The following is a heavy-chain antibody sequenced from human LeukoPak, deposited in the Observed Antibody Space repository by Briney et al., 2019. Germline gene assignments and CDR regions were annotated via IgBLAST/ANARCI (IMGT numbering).Heavy chain of an antibody. CDR3: ARGPAAVHP. V-gene: IGHV4-34*12. CDR1: GYSLTNHY. J-gene: IGHJ5*02. CDR2: VLHTGST. Sequence: SETLSLTCAVHGYSLTNHYWIWIRQPPGKGLEWIAEVLHTGSTNCNPSFKSRVTVSVDTSKNQFFLNLTSITAADTAVYYCARGPAAVHPWGRGILVTVSS. D-gene: IGHD6-13*01.